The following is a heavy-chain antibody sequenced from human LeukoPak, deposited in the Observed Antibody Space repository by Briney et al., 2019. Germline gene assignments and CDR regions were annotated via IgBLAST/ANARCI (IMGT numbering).Heavy chain of an antibody. CDR3: ASIRYYYGSGNRPRGAFDI. V-gene: IGHV3-53*01. CDR2: IYSGGNT. CDR1: GFTVSSNS. J-gene: IGHJ3*02. Sequence: GGSLRLSCTVSGFTVSSNSMSWVRQAPGKGLEWVSFIYSGGNTHYSDSVKGRFTISRDNSKNTLYLQMNSLRADDTAVYYCASIRYYYGSGNRPRGAFDIWGQGTMVTVSS. D-gene: IGHD3-10*01.